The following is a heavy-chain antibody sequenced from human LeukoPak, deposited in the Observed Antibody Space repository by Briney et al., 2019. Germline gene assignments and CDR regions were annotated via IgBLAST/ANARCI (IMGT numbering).Heavy chain of an antibody. D-gene: IGHD3-3*01. CDR1: GFTFSSYA. CDR3: ARRARISITIFGVVTDPYYYYGMDV. V-gene: IGHV4-34*01. J-gene: IGHJ6*02. CDR2: INHSGST. Sequence: MAGGSLRLSCAASGFTFSSYAMSWIRQPPGKGLEWIGEINHSGSTNYNPSLKSRVTISVDTSKNQFSLKLSSVTAADTAVYYCARRARISITIFGVVTDPYYYYGMDVWGQGTTVTVSS.